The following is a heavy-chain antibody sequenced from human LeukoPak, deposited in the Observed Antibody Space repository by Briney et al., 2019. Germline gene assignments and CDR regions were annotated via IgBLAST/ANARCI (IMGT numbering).Heavy chain of an antibody. D-gene: IGHD2-2*01. CDR3: ARDPNCSSTSCYGY. Sequence: ASVKVSCKASGYTFTSYDINWVRQAPGQGLEWMGWMNPNSGNTGYAQKFQGRVTMTRNTSISTAYMELSSLRSEDTAVYYCARDPNCSSTSCYGYWGQGTLVTVSS. J-gene: IGHJ4*02. CDR1: GYTFTSYD. CDR2: MNPNSGNT. V-gene: IGHV1-8*01.